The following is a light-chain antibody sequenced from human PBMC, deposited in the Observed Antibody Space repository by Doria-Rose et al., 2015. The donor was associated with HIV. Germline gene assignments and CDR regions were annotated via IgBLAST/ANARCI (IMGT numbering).Light chain of an antibody. J-gene: IGKJ1*01. V-gene: IGKV3-20*01. CDR1: QSFSSTY. Sequence: EIVLTQSPGTVSLSPGEGATLSCRASQSFSSTYIAWYQQKPGQAPSLLIYDGSTRATGIPDRFSASGSGTDFTLTINRLEPEDFALYYCHQYGTSWTFGQGTKVEI. CDR2: DGS. CDR3: HQYGTSWT.